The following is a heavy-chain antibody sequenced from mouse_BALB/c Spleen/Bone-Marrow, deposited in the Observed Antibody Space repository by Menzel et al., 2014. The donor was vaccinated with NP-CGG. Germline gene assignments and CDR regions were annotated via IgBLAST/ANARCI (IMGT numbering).Heavy chain of an antibody. CDR2: INPSRGYT. Sequence: QVQLKKSAVELARPGASVKMSCRASGYTFTTYTIQWVKQRPGQGLEWIGYINPSRGYTEYNQKSKDKTTLTADKSSSTAYMQLSSLTSEDSAVYYCAREGTYYAYFDYCDQGATLTISS. D-gene: IGHD1-1*01. V-gene: IGHV1-4*02. J-gene: IGHJ2*01. CDR1: GYTFTTYT. CDR3: AREGTYYAYFDY.